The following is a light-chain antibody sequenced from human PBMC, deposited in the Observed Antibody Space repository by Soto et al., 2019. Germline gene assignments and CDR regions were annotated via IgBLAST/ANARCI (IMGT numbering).Light chain of an antibody. CDR2: DIN. J-gene: IGLJ1*01. CDR3: VSYTTSASYG. Sequence: SALTQPASVSGSPGQSITISCTGTSSDVGNYIFVSWYRQHPGKAPKLMIYDINNRPSGVSNRFSGSKSGNTASLTISGLQAEDEADYYCVSYTTSASYGFGTGTKV. CDR1: SSDVGNYIF. V-gene: IGLV2-14*01.